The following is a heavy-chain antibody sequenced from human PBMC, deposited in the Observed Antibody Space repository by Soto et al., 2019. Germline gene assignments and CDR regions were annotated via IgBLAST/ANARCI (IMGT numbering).Heavy chain of an antibody. CDR1: GFTVSSNY. D-gene: IGHD2-15*01. CDR3: ARENGGGCSGGSCYSPLVDY. Sequence: GGSLRLSCAASGFTVSSNYMSWVRQAPGKGLEWVSVIYSGGSTYYADSVKGRFTISRDNSKNTLYLQMNSLRAEDTAVYYCARENGGGCSGGSCYSPLVDYWGQGTLVTVSS. CDR2: IYSGGST. J-gene: IGHJ4*02. V-gene: IGHV3-66*01.